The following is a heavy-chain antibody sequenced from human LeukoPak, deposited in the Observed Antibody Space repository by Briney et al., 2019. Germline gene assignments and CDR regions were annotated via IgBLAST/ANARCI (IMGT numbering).Heavy chain of an antibody. D-gene: IGHD1-26*01. V-gene: IGHV4-34*01. J-gene: IGHJ3*02. CDR3: ARRPGNSGSYLGAFDI. Sequence: SETLSLTCAVCGGSFSGYYWSWIRQPPGKGLEWIGEINHSGSTNYNPSLKSRVAISVDTSKNQFSLKLSSVTAADTAVYYCARRPGNSGSYLGAFDIWGQGTMVTVSS. CDR2: INHSGST. CDR1: GGSFSGYY.